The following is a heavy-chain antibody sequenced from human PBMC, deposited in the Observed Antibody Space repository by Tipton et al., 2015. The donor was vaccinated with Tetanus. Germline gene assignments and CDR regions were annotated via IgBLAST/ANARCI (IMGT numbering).Heavy chain of an antibody. V-gene: IGHV5-51*01. CDR1: GYIFNNYW. CDR2: IYPGDSDT. J-gene: IGHJ4*02. D-gene: IGHD2-8*02. Sequence: VQLVQSGGEVKKPGESLKISCKGSGYIFNNYWIGWVRQKPGQGLERMGIIYPGDSDTRYSPSFQGQVTISGDKSINTAYLRWSSLKASDSSMFYCARAHCTGGVCTFDFWGQGALVTVAS. CDR3: ARAHCTGGVCTFDF.